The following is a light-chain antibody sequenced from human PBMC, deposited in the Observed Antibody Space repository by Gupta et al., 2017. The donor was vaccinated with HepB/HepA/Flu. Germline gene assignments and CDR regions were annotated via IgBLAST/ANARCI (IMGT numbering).Light chain of an antibody. CDR3: QSYDNGLSGVV. CDR1: SSNIGADYD. Sequence: QSVLTQPPSVTGAPGPTATIPGAGSSSNIGADYDVHWYQQLPGTAPKLLIYGNKNRASGVPDRFSGSKSGTSASRAITGLQAEDEADYYCQSYDNGLSGVVFGGGTKVTVL. J-gene: IGLJ2*01. V-gene: IGLV1-40*01. CDR2: GNK.